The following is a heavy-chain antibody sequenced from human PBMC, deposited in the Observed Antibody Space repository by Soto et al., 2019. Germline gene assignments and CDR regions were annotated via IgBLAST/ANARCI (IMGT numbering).Heavy chain of an antibody. V-gene: IGHV4-30-4*01. CDR2: IYYSGST. D-gene: IGHD6-13*01. J-gene: IGHJ6*02. CDR3: ARDPVGYSSSGYSPRRYGMDV. CDR1: GGSISSGDYY. Sequence: QVQLQESGPGLVKPSQTLSLTCTVSGGSISSGDYYWSWIRQPPGKGLEWIGYIYYSGSTYYNPSLQSRVTISVDTSKNQFSRKLSSVTAADRAVYYCARDPVGYSSSGYSPRRYGMDVWGQGTTVTVSS.